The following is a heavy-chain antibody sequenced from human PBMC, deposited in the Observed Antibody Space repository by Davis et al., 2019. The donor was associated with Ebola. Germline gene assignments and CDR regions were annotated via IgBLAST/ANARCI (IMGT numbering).Heavy chain of an antibody. J-gene: IGHJ4*02. Sequence: MPSETLSLTCTVSGGSISGYSWSWIRQPPGKGLEWIGYIYHSGSTYYNPSLKSRVTISVDRSKNQFSLKLSSVTAADTAVYYCARAYGGNTSRFDYWGQGTLVTVSS. CDR1: GGSISGYS. CDR3: ARAYGGNTSRFDY. D-gene: IGHD4-23*01. V-gene: IGHV4-30-2*01. CDR2: IYHSGST.